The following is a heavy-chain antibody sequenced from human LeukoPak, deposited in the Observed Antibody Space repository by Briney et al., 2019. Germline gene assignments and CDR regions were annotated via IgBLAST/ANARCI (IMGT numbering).Heavy chain of an antibody. CDR2: ISTTGSTK. Sequence: GGSLRLSCAASGFTFSDYYMSWIRQAPGKGLELVSYISTTGSTKYYADSVKGRFTISRDNAKNSLYLQTNSLRAEDTAVYYCARVPTTVTYTDYWGQGTLVIVSS. V-gene: IGHV3-11*01. CDR3: ARVPTTVTYTDY. CDR1: GFTFSDYY. J-gene: IGHJ4*02. D-gene: IGHD4-17*01.